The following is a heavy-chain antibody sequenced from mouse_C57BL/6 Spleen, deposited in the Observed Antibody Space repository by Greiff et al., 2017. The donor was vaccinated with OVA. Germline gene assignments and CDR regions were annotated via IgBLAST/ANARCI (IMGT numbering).Heavy chain of an antibody. CDR2: ISSGSSTI. D-gene: IGHD2-10*01. CDR1: GFTFSDYG. V-gene: IGHV5-17*01. Sequence: EVMLVESGGGLVKPGGSLKLSCAASGFTFSDYGMHWVRQAPEKGLEWVAYISSGSSTIYYEDTVKGLFTISRDNANHTLFLQMTSLRSEDTAMYYCARTLLSYAMDYWGQGTSVTVSS. CDR3: ARTLLSYAMDY. J-gene: IGHJ4*01.